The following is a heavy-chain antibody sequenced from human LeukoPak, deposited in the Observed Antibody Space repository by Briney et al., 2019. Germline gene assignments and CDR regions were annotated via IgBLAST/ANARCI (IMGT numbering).Heavy chain of an antibody. D-gene: IGHD6-6*01. CDR3: ARDIPVDSRSSVPKPVRDS. J-gene: IGHJ5*02. V-gene: IGHV3-53*04. CDR2: IYSNTSA. Sequence: PGGSLRLSCAASGFTISYNYMSWVRQAPGKGLQWVSVIYSNTSAYYADSVKGRFTISRHHSKNTLYLQMTSLRAEDTAVYYCARDIPVDSRSSVPKPVRDSWGQGTLVTVSS. CDR1: GFTISYNY.